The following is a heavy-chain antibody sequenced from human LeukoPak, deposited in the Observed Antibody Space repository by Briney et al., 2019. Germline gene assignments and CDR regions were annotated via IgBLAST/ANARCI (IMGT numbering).Heavy chain of an antibody. CDR1: GGSISSGGYY. V-gene: IGHV4-31*03. Sequence: SETLSLTCTVSGGSISSGGYYWSWIRQHPGKGLEWIGYIYYSGSTYYNPSLKSRVTISVDTSKNQFSLKLSSVTAADTAVYYCARDAVVGPREYNWFDPWGQGTLVTVSS. CDR2: IYYSGST. D-gene: IGHD1-26*01. CDR3: ARDAVVGPREYNWFDP. J-gene: IGHJ5*02.